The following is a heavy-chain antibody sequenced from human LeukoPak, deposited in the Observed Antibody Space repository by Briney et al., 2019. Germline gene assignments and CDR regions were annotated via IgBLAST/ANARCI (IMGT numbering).Heavy chain of an antibody. CDR1: GGSTSSYY. CDR3: ARDTRGYGSGSYTAYFDY. D-gene: IGHD3-10*01. J-gene: IGHJ4*02. V-gene: IGHV4-59*01. Sequence: SETLSLTCTVSGGSTSSYYWSWIRQPPGKGLEWIGYIYYSGSTNYNPSLKSRVTISVDTSKNQFSLKLSSVTAADTAVYYCARDTRGYGSGSYTAYFDYWGQGTLVTVSS. CDR2: IYYSGST.